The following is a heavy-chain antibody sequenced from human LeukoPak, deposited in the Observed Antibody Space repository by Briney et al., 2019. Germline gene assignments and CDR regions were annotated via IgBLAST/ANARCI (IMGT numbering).Heavy chain of an antibody. V-gene: IGHV1-58*01. CDR3: AKDHDHENQWFDP. CDR2: IVVGSGYT. D-gene: IGHD2/OR15-2a*01. Sequence: SVKVSCKASGFTFTSSAAQWVRQARGQRLEWIGWIVVGSGYTNYAQKFQERVTITRDMSTSTAYMELSSLRAEDTAVYYCAKDHDHENQWFDPWGQGTLVTVSS. CDR1: GFTFTSSA. J-gene: IGHJ5*02.